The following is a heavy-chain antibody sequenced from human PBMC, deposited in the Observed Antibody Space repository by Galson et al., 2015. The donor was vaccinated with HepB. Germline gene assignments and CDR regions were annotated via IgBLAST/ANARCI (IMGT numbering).Heavy chain of an antibody. Sequence: SVKVSCKASGYTFNTYEITYVRQAPGQGLEWVGWINPDNGNTKYAQKLQGRVTMTTDTSTSTAYMELRSLRSDDTAVYYCARGPWFGELTGILVLQHWGQGTLVTVSS. CDR3: ARGPWFGELTGILVLQH. J-gene: IGHJ1*01. V-gene: IGHV1-18*04. D-gene: IGHD3-10*01. CDR2: INPDNGNT. CDR1: GYTFNTYE.